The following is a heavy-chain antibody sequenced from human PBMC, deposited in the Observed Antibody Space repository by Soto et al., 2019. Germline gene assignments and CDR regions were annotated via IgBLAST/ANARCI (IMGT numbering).Heavy chain of an antibody. CDR3: ARGRVYGSGSNNWFDP. CDR1: GFTVSSNY. D-gene: IGHD3-10*01. CDR2: IYSGGST. J-gene: IGHJ5*02. V-gene: IGHV3-53*01. Sequence: EVQLVESGGGLIQPGGSLRLSCAASGFTVSSNYMSWVRQAPGKGLEWVSVIYSGGSTYYADSVKGRFTISRDNSKNTLYLQMNSLGAEDTAVYYCARGRVYGSGSNNWFDPWGQGTLVTVSS.